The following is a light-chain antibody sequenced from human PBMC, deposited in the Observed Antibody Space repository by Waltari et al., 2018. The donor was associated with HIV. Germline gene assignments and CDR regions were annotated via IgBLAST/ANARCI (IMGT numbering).Light chain of an antibody. CDR2: ANT. CDR1: SSNIGTNY. Sequence: QSVLTQPPSVSGTPGQRVTFSCSGSSSNIGTNYVCWYQQLPGTAPKLLIYANTQRPSGVPDRFSGSKSGTSASLSISGLRSEDEADYYCCSCPRSGIRYVFGTGTKVTVL. V-gene: IGLV1-47*01. CDR3: CSCPRSGIRYV. J-gene: IGLJ1*01.